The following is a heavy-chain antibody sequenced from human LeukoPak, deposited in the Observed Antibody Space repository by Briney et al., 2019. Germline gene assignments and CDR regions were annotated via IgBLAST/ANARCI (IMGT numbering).Heavy chain of an antibody. J-gene: IGHJ4*02. CDR1: GFTFSSYW. V-gene: IGHV3-7*01. CDR3: ASILTGYSLDY. CDR2: IKQDGSEK. D-gene: IGHD3-9*01. Sequence: GGSLRLSCAASGFTFSSYWMSWVRQAPGKGLEWVANIKQDGSEKYYVDSVKGRFTISRDNAKNSLYLQMNSLRAEDTAVYYCASILTGYSLDYWGQGTLVTASS.